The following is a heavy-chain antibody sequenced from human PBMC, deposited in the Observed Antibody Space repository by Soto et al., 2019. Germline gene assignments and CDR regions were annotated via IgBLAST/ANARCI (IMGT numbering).Heavy chain of an antibody. V-gene: IGHV1-69*13. CDR3: ARDRISYYSMDV. J-gene: IGHJ6*02. Sequence: SVKVSCKASGGTFSSYAISWVRQAPGQGLEWMGGIIPIFGTANYAQKFQGRVTITADESTSTAYMELSSLRSEDTAVYYCARDRISYYSMDVWGQGTTVTVSS. D-gene: IGHD3-3*02. CDR2: IIPIFGTA. CDR1: GGTFSSYA.